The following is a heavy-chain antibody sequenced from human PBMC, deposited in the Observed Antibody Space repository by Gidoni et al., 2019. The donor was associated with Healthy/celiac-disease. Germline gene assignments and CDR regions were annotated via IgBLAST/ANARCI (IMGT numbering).Heavy chain of an antibody. V-gene: IGHV3-64D*06. CDR3: VKDITLGDYLDYFQH. J-gene: IGHJ1*01. CDR1: EFTFRSYA. CDR2: ISSNGGST. D-gene: IGHD4-17*01. Sequence: EVQLVESGGGFVQPGWSLSLSCSASEFTFRSYAMPWVRQAPGKGLEYVSAISSNGGSTYYADSVKGRFTISRDNSKNTLYLQMRSLRAEDTAVYYCVKDITLGDYLDYFQHWGQGTLVTVSS.